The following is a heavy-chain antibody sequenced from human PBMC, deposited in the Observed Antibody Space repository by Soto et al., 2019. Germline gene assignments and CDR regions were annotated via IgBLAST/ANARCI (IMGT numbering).Heavy chain of an antibody. CDR2: IYHSGST. Sequence: SETLSLTCAVSGGSISSGGYSWSWIRQPPGKGLEWIGYIYHSGSTYYNPSLKSRVTISVDRSKNQFSPKLSSVTAADTAVYYCAREMSGCSSTSCYSPWFDPWGQGTLVTVSS. CDR1: GGSISSGGYS. J-gene: IGHJ5*02. V-gene: IGHV4-30-2*01. D-gene: IGHD2-2*01. CDR3: AREMSGCSSTSCYSPWFDP.